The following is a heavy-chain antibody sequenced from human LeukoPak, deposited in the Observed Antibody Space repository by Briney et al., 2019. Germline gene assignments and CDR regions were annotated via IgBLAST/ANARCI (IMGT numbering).Heavy chain of an antibody. V-gene: IGHV4-34*01. CDR1: GGSFSGYY. CDR3: ARQGSAFGGFLPDAFDI. CDR2: INHSGST. J-gene: IGHJ3*02. D-gene: IGHD3-16*01. Sequence: SETLSLTCAVYGGSFSGYYWSWIRQPPGKGLEWIGEINHSGSTNYNPSLKSRVTISVDTSKNQFSLKLSSVTAADTAVYYCARQGSAFGGFLPDAFDIWGRGTMVTVSS.